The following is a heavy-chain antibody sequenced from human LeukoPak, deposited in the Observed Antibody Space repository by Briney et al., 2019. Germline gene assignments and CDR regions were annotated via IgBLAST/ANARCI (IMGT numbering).Heavy chain of an antibody. CDR3: ARGWSYPYYFDY. Sequence: SETLSLTCAVSGYSISSGYYWGWIRQPPGKGLEWIGSIYHSGSTYYNPSLKSRVTISVDTSKNQFSLKLSSVTAADTAVYYCARGWSYPYYFDYWGQGTLVTVSS. V-gene: IGHV4-38-2*01. J-gene: IGHJ4*02. CDR1: GYSISSGYY. CDR2: IYHSGST. D-gene: IGHD1-26*01.